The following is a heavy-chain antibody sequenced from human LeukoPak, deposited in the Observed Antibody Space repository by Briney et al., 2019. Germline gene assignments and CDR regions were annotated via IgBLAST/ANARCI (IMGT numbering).Heavy chain of an antibody. CDR2: INPNSGGT. CDR1: GYTFTGYY. D-gene: IGHD6-13*01. J-gene: IGHJ6*02. CDR3: ARDWVAAAGPYYYYYGMDV. V-gene: IGHV1-2*02. Sequence: ASVKVSCKASGYTFTGYYMHWVRQAPGQGLEWMGWINPNSGGTNYAQKFQGRVTMTRDTSISTAYMELSSLRSEDTAVYYCARDWVAAAGPYYYYYGMDVWGQGTTVTVSS.